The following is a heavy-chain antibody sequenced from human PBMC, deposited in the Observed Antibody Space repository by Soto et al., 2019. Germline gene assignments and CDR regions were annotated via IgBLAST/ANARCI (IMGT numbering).Heavy chain of an antibody. CDR3: AGDSSGYSYDAFDI. Sequence: GGSLRLSCAASGFTFSSYWMHWVRQAPGKGLVWVSRINSGGSTTSYADSVKGRLTISRDNAKNTLYLQMNSLRAEDTAVYYCAGDSSGYSYDAFDIWGQGTMVTVSS. J-gene: IGHJ3*02. V-gene: IGHV3-74*01. CDR2: INSGGSTT. CDR1: GFTFSSYW. D-gene: IGHD3-22*01.